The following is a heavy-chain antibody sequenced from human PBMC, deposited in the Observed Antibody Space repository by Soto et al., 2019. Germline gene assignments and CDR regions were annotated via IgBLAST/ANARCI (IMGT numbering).Heavy chain of an antibody. V-gene: IGHV4-59*08. J-gene: IGHJ3*02. D-gene: IGHD3-10*01. CDR3: ARRYGVAFDI. CDR2: IYYSGST. CDR1: GGSISSYY. Sequence: SETLSLTCTVSGGSISSYYWSWIRQPPGKGLEWIGYIYYSGSTNYNPSLKSRVTISVDTSKNQFSLKLSSVTAADTAVYYCARRYGVAFDIWGQGTMVT.